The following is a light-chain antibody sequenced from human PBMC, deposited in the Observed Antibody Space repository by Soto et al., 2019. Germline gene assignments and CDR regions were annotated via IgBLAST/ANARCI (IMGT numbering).Light chain of an antibody. CDR3: QQYYSVPIT. CDR1: QSVLYKSNNKKY. J-gene: IGKJ5*01. CDR2: WAS. V-gene: IGKV4-1*01. Sequence: DIVMTQSPDSLPVSLGERATINCKSSQSVLYKSNNKKYLGWYQQKSGQPPKLLIYWASTRESGVPDRFSGGGSGTDFALTISSLQAEDVAVYYCQQYYSVPITFGQGTRLEI.